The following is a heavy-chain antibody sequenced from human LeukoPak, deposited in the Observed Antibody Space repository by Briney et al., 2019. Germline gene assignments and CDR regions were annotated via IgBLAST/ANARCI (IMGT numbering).Heavy chain of an antibody. CDR3: AKVRVVFNWNYAYYFDD. CDR2: IKQDGTEK. D-gene: IGHD1-7*01. V-gene: IGHV3-7*01. CDR1: GFPFTTYW. J-gene: IGHJ4*02. Sequence: GGSLRLSCAASGFPFTTYWMGWVRQAPGKGLEWVANIKQDGTEKYYVDSVKGRFTISRDNSKNTLYLQMNSLRAEDTAVYYCAKVRVVFNWNYAYYFDDWGQGTLVTVSS.